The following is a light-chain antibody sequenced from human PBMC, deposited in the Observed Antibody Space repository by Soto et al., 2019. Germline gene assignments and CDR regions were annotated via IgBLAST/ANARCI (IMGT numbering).Light chain of an antibody. J-gene: IGKJ1*01. CDR1: QSVRNN. V-gene: IGKV3-15*01. CDR2: AAS. Sequence: EIVMTQSPATLSVSPGERATLSCRASQSVRNNLAWYQQKPGLAPRLLISAASTRATGIPARFSGNGSETEFTLIIDNLQSEDYALYYCQQYNKWPPWTFGQGTRWIS. CDR3: QQYNKWPPWT.